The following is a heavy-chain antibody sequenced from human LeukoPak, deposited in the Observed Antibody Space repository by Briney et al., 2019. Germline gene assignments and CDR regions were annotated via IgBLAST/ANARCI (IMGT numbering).Heavy chain of an antibody. Sequence: SGGSLRLSCTASGFSFSNYAMHWVRQAPGKGLEWVAIISYDGTNKYYADSVKGRFTISRDNSKNTLYLQMNSLRVEDTAVYYCARGRSANSRVYYFDYWGQGTLVTVSS. CDR3: ARGRSANSRVYYFDY. V-gene: IGHV3-30-3*01. CDR1: GFSFSNYA. D-gene: IGHD4/OR15-4a*01. CDR2: ISYDGTNK. J-gene: IGHJ4*02.